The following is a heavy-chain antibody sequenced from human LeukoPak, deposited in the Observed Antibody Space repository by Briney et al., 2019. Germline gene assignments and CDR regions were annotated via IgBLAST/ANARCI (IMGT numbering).Heavy chain of an antibody. CDR2: INTDGSRI. D-gene: IGHD3-22*01. Sequence: PGGSLRLSCAASGFTFSNYWMHWVRQAPGKGLVWVSRINTDGSRITYADSVKGRFTISRDNAKNSLYLQMNSLRAEDTAVYYCARDVAPSGYYDSSGYHYYWGQGTLVTVSS. CDR3: ARDVAPSGYYDSSGYHYY. V-gene: IGHV3-74*01. J-gene: IGHJ4*02. CDR1: GFTFSNYW.